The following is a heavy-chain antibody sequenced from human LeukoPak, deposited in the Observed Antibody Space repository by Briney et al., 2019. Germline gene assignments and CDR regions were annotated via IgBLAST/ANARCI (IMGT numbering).Heavy chain of an antibody. CDR1: GFTVSSNY. Sequence: GGSLILSCAASGFTVSSNYMTWVRQAPGKGLEWVSAVGASGGSAYYADSVKGRFTISRDNSRDTLYLQMNSLRAEDTALYYCAKVTIASAGTFDCWGQGTLVTVSS. J-gene: IGHJ4*02. V-gene: IGHV3-23*01. CDR3: AKVTIASAGTFDC. D-gene: IGHD6-13*01. CDR2: VGASGGSA.